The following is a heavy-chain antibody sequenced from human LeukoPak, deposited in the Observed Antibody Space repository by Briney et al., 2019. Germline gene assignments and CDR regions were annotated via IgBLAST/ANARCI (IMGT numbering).Heavy chain of an antibody. CDR3: ARDEGVGERGAY. V-gene: IGHV1-18*01. J-gene: IGHJ4*02. D-gene: IGHD3-16*01. CDR2: ISAYNGDT. CDR1: GFTFTNYG. Sequence: ASVKFSCKASGFTFTNYGISWVRQAPGQGLEWMGWISAYNGDTNYAQKLQDRVTMTTDTSTSTAYMELRSLRSDDTAMYYCARDEGVGERGAYWGQGTLVTVSS.